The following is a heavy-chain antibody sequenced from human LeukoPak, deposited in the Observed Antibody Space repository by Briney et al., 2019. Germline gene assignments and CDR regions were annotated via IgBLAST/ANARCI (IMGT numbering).Heavy chain of an antibody. CDR2: IRGSGDTT. J-gene: IGHJ3*02. CDR1: GFTFSSSA. Sequence: GGSLRLSCAASGFTFSSSAMSWVRQAPGKGLEWVSAIRGSGDTTYYADSVKGRFTISRDNSKNTLYLQMNSLRAEDTAVYYCAKDQYSNYVFDIWGQGTMVTVSS. V-gene: IGHV3-23*01. D-gene: IGHD4-11*01. CDR3: AKDQYSNYVFDI.